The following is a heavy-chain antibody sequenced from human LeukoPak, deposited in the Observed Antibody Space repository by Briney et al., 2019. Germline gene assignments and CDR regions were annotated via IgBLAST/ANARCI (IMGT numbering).Heavy chain of an antibody. J-gene: IGHJ4*02. V-gene: IGHV3-23*01. D-gene: IGHD2/OR15-2a*01. CDR2: ISGSGVTT. CDR3: AIGADYCFPK. Sequence: PGGSLRLSCAASGFTFSNFAMTWVRQAPGKGLEWVSAISGSGVTTYYADSVKGRFTISRDTSKNTLYLQMNSLRPEDTALYFCAIGADYCFPKWGQGTLVTVSS. CDR1: GFTFSNFA.